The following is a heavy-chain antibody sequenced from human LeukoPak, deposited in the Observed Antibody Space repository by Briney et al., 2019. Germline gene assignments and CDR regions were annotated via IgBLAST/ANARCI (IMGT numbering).Heavy chain of an antibody. D-gene: IGHD6-19*01. CDR3: ARGGVAGTGLFDY. J-gene: IGHJ4*02. CDR1: GGTISSYA. Sequence: SVKVSCKASGGTISSYAISWVRQAPGQGLEWMGGIIPIFGTANYAQKFQGRVTITTDESTSTAYMELSSLRSEDTAVYYCARGGVAGTGLFDYWGQGTLVTVSS. CDR2: IIPIFGTA. V-gene: IGHV1-69*05.